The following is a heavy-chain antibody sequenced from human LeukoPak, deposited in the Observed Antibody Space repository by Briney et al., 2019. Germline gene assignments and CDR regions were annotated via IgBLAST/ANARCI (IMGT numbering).Heavy chain of an antibody. CDR1: GFTVSNTY. V-gene: IGHV3-53*01. D-gene: IGHD3-22*01. CDR2: IYSGGGT. J-gene: IGHJ4*02. Sequence: GGSLRLSCAASGFTVSNTYMSWVRQAPGKGLEWVSIIYSGGGTRYADSVRGRFTISRDNSRNTLYLQMNSLRAEDTALYYCPEENYDSSVFTWAQETLVPVSS. CDR3: PEENYDSSVFT.